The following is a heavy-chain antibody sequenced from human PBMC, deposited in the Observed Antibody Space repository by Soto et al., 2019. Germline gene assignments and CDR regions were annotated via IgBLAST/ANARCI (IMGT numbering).Heavy chain of an antibody. V-gene: IGHV1-18*01. D-gene: IGHD6-19*01. CDR1: GYTFTSYG. Sequence: QVQLVQSGAEVKKPGASVKVSCKASGYTFTSYGITWVRQAPGQGLGWRGWTSAYNGNTNYAQKLQGRVTMTTDTPTSTAYMELRSLRSDDTAVYFCARRQWLVGGYYYGMDVWGQGTTVTVSS. CDR3: ARRQWLVGGYYYGMDV. J-gene: IGHJ6*02. CDR2: TSAYNGNT.